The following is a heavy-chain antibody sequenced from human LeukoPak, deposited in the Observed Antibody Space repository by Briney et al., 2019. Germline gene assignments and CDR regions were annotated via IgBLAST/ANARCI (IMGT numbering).Heavy chain of an antibody. CDR1: RFTFSSYS. J-gene: IGHJ4*02. CDR2: ISSSSNTI. D-gene: IGHD5-18*01. Sequence: GGSLRLSCAASRFTFSSYSMNWVRQAPGKGLEWVSYISSSSNTIYYADSVKGRFTISRDNAKNSLYLQVNSLRAEDTAVYYCARDQGGGYTYGWQSFDYWGQGTLVTVSS. CDR3: ARDQGGGYTYGWQSFDY. V-gene: IGHV3-48*04.